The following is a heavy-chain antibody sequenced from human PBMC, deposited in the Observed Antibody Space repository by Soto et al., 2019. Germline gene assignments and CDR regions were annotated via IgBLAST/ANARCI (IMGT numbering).Heavy chain of an antibody. CDR3: AKGVDILTGPFDY. J-gene: IGHJ4*02. CDR2: ISGSGGST. D-gene: IGHD3-9*01. Sequence: EVQLLESGGGLVQPGGSLRLSCAASGFTFSSYAMSWVRQAPGKGLEWVSAISGSGGSTYYADSVKGRFTISRDNSKNPLYLQMNSLRAEDTAVYYCAKGVDILTGPFDYWGQGTLVTVSS. CDR1: GFTFSSYA. V-gene: IGHV3-23*01.